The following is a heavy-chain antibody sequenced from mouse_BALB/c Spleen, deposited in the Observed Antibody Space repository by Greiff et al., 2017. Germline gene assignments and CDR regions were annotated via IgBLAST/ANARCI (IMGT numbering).Heavy chain of an antibody. J-gene: IGHJ3*01. CDR3: ARDQGRFAY. CDR1: GFSLNSYG. V-gene: IGHV2-9*02. CDR2: IWAGGST. Sequence: VQLKESGPGLVAPSQSLSITCTVSGFSLNSYGVHWVRQPPGKGLEWLGVIWAGGSTNYNSALMSRLSISKDNSKSQVYLKMNSLQTDDTAMYYCARDQGRFAYWGQGTLVTVSA.